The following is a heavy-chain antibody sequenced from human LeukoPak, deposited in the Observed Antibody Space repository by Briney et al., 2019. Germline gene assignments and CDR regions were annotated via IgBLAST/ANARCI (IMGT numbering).Heavy chain of an antibody. CDR2: INGDGSST. CDR3: ARSGAESLYYYYYGMDV. J-gene: IGHJ6*02. CDR1: GFTFSSYW. V-gene: IGHV3-74*01. D-gene: IGHD1-26*01. Sequence: GGSLRLSCAASGFTFSSYWMHWVRQAPGKGLVWVSRINGDGSSTSYADFVKGPFTSSRDNAKDTLYLQMTSLRAEDTAVYYCARSGAESLYYYYYGMDVWGQGTTVTVSS.